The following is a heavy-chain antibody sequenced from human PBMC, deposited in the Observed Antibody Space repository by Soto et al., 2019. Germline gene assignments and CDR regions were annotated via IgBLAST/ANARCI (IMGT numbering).Heavy chain of an antibody. CDR3: ARVLSPRVHYYDILAGYYSDFDY. J-gene: IGHJ4*02. CDR2: INPNSGGT. V-gene: IGHV1-2*02. CDR1: GDTFTGYY. Sequence: GASLKVSCKASGDTFTGYYMHWVRQAPGQGLEWMGWINPNSGGTNYAQKFQGRVTMTRDTSISTAYMELSRRRSDDTAVYYCARVLSPRVHYYDILAGYYSDFDYWGQGTLVTVSS. D-gene: IGHD3-9*01.